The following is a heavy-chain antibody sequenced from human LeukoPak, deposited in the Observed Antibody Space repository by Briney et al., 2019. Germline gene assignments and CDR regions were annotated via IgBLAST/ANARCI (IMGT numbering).Heavy chain of an antibody. CDR1: GGSFSGYY. J-gene: IGHJ4*02. V-gene: IGHV4-34*01. D-gene: IGHD6-19*01. Sequence: SSETLSLTCAVYGGSFSGYYWSWIRQPPGKGLEWIGEINHSGSTNYNPSLKSRVTISVDTSKNQFSLKLSSVTAADTAVYYCARIRLYGSGWYGASFYFDYWGQGTLVTVSS. CDR2: INHSGST. CDR3: ARIRLYGSGWYGASFYFDY.